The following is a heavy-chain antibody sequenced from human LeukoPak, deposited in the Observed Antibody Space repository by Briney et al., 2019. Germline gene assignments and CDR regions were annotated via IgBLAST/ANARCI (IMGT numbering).Heavy chain of an antibody. V-gene: IGHV4-59*03. Sequence: SETLSLTCTVSGGSFSSYYWNWIRQPPGKGLEWTGYIYYSGSTSYNPSLQSRVTISVDTSKNQFSLKLSSVTAADTAVYYCAGQGAHGDLNWFDPWGQGTLVTVSS. CDR3: AGQGAHGDLNWFDP. D-gene: IGHD4-17*01. CDR2: IYYSGST. CDR1: GGSFSSYY. J-gene: IGHJ5*02.